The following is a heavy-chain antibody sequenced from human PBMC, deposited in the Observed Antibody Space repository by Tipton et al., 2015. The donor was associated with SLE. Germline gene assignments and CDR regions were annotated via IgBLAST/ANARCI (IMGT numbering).Heavy chain of an antibody. CDR3: ARMDYYDSSGVDI. V-gene: IGHV4-30-4*01. J-gene: IGHJ3*02. CDR1: GGSISSGDYY. Sequence: TLSLTCTVSGGSISSGDYYWSWIRQSPGKGLEWIGYIYYSGSTYSNPSLKSRVTISVDTSKNQFSLKLSSVTAADTAVYYCARMDYYDSSGVDIWGQGTMVTVSS. CDR2: IYYSGST. D-gene: IGHD3-22*01.